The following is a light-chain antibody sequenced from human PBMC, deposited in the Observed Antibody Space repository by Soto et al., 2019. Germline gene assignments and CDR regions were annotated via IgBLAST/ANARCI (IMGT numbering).Light chain of an antibody. J-gene: IGLJ1*01. CDR2: DNN. V-gene: IGLV1-40*01. CDR3: SSYTSSSTHV. CDR1: SSNIGAGYD. Sequence: QSVLTQPPSVSGAPGQRVTISCAGSSSNIGAGYDVHWYQHLPGTAPKLLIYDNNNRPSGVPDRFSGSKSGTSASLTITGLQAEDEADYYCSSYTSSSTHVFGTGTKVTVL.